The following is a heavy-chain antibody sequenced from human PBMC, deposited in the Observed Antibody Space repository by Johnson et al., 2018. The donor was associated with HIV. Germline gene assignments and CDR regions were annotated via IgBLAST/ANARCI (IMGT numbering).Heavy chain of an antibody. Sequence: VQLVESGGGLVQPGGSLILSCAASGFTFSSYWMHWVRQAPGTGLEWVSGISWNSGSIGSADSVQGRFTISRDNAKNSMDLQMNTLNAEDTAVYYCASSTVMMTDDAFDIWGQGTMVTVSS. D-gene: IGHD4-11*01. CDR1: GFTFSSYW. J-gene: IGHJ3*02. V-gene: IGHV3-9*01. CDR2: ISWNSGSI. CDR3: ASSTVMMTDDAFDI.